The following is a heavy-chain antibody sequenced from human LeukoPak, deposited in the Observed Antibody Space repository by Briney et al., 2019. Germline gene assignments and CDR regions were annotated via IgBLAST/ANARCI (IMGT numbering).Heavy chain of an antibody. CDR2: IYYSGST. CDR1: GGSISSGDYY. J-gene: IGHJ3*02. CDR3: ARGYDSSGSDAFDI. D-gene: IGHD3-22*01. Sequence: SETLSLTCTVSGGSISSGDYYWSWIRQPPGKGLEWIGYIYYSGSTYYNPSLKSRVTISVDTSKNQFSLKLSSVTAAVTAVYYCARGYDSSGSDAFDIWGQGTMVTVSS. V-gene: IGHV4-30-4*01.